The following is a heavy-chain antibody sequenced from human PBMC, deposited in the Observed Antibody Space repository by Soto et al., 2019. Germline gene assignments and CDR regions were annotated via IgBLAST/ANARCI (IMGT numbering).Heavy chain of an antibody. CDR1: GYTFTSYG. V-gene: IGHV1-18*01. CDR3: ARGPSARGPGSKYSSSYYMDV. CDR2: ISAYNGNT. D-gene: IGHD3-10*01. J-gene: IGHJ6*03. Sequence: ASVKVSCKASGYTFTSYGISWVRQAPGQGLEWMGWISAYNGNTNYAQKLQGRVTMTTDTSTSTAYMELRSLRSDDTAVYYCARGPSARGPGSKYSSSYYMDVWGKGTTVTVSS.